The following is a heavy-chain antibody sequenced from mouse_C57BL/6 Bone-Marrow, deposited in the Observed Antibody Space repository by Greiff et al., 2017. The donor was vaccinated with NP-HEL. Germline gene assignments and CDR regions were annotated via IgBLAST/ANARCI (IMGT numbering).Heavy chain of an antibody. CDR1: GFNIKDYY. Sequence: EVQLQQSGAELVKPGASVKLSCTASGFNIKDYYMHWVKQRTEQGLEWIGRIDPEDGETKYAPKFPGTATITADTSSNTAYRQLSSLTSEDTAVSYCARNPSPYAMDYWGQGTSVTVSS. CDR2: IDPEDGET. V-gene: IGHV14-2*01. CDR3: ARNPSPYAMDY. J-gene: IGHJ4*01.